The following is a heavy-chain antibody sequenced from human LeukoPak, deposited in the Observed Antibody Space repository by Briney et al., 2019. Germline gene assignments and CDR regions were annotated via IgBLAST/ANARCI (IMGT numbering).Heavy chain of an antibody. V-gene: IGHV3-21*01. CDR1: GFTFSSYS. J-gene: IGHJ3*02. D-gene: IGHD6-13*01. CDR2: ISSSSSYI. CDR3: ARAGAGRYSSSWGAFDI. Sequence: PGGSLRLSCAASGFTFSSYSMNWVRQAPGKGLEWVSSISSSSSYIYYADSVKGRFAISRDNAKNSLYLQMNSLRAEDAAVYYCARAGAGRYSSSWGAFDIWGQGTMVTVSS.